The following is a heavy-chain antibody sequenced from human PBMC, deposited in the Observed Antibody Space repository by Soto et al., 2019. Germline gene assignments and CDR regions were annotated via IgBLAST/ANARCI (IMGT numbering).Heavy chain of an antibody. D-gene: IGHD3-22*01. CDR3: ASLTYYYDSSGYPHAFDI. V-gene: IGHV4-39*01. CDR1: GGSISSSSYY. CDR2: IYYSGST. Sequence: QLQLQESGPGLVKPSETLSLTCTVSGGSISSSSYYWGWILQPPGKGLEWIGSIYYSGSTYYNPYLQRRVTISVDPSKNQFSLKLSSVTAADTAVYYCASLTYYYDSSGYPHAFDIWGQGTMVTVSS. J-gene: IGHJ3*02.